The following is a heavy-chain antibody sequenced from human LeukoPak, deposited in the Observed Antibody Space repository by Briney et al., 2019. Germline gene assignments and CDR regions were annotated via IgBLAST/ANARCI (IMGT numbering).Heavy chain of an antibody. V-gene: IGHV3-23*01. J-gene: IGHJ4*02. CDR2: ISDIGDIT. CDR1: GFTFTTYT. Sequence: GGSLRLSCAASGFTFTTYTMSWVRRAPGEGLEWVSAISDIGDITYYADSVKGRFTISRDNSKNTVYLQMNSLRAEDAAVYYCAKDREGYYDYWGQGTLVTVSS. CDR3: AKDREGYYDY.